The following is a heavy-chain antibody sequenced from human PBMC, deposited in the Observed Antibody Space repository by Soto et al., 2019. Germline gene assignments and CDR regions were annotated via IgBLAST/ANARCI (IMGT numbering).Heavy chain of an antibody. Sequence: QVQLQGSGPGLVKPSETLSLTCIVSGDSMNTDFWSWIRQPPGKGLERIGYIHYNGNTHYNPSLNNRVTISIHTSRNQYPRKLSCETTADTAVYYRARWGGRFDYWGQGTLGTVSS. V-gene: IGHV4-59*01. D-gene: IGHD3-16*01. CDR2: IHYNGNT. J-gene: IGHJ4*02. CDR3: ARWGGRFDY. CDR1: GDSMNTDF.